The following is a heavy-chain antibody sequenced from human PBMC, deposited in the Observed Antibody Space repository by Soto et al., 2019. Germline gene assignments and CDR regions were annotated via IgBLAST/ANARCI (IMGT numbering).Heavy chain of an antibody. V-gene: IGHV1-2*02. CDR1: VYTFTYYY. CDR2: ISPKTGAT. D-gene: IGHD2-8*02. CDR3: AAGAESYFDF. J-gene: IGHJ4*02. Sequence: XSVKVSCKASVYTFTYYYLHWVRQAPGHGLEWMGWISPKTGATHYAQSFQGRVTMTRDTSITTAYVVVSSLTSDDTAVYYCAAGAESYFDFWGQGTLVTVSS.